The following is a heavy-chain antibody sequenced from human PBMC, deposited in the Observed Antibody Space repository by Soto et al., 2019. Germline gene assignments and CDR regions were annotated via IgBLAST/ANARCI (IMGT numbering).Heavy chain of an antibody. V-gene: IGHV4-39*01. CDR2: IYYSGST. CDR1: GGSISSSSYY. Sequence: SETLSLTCTVSGGSISSSSYYWGWIRQPPGKGLEWIGSIYYSGSTYYNPSLKSRVTISVDTSKNQFSLKLSSVTAADTAVYYCASRDPIVATMGENYYFDYWGQGTLVTVSS. J-gene: IGHJ4*02. D-gene: IGHD5-12*01. CDR3: ASRDPIVATMGENYYFDY.